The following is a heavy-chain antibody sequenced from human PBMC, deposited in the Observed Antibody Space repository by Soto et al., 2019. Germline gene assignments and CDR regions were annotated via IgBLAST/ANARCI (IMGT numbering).Heavy chain of an antibody. CDR1: GFTFGDYA. CDR2: IRSKAYGGTT. V-gene: IGHV3-49*03. CDR3: TRDRVRGYSYGCLGY. J-gene: IGHJ4*02. D-gene: IGHD5-18*01. Sequence: GXSLRLSCTASGFTFGDYAISWFVQAPGKGLEWVGFIRSKAYGGTTEYAASVKGRFTISRDDSKSIAYLQMNSLKTEDTAVYYCTRDRVRGYSYGCLGYWGQGTLVTVSS.